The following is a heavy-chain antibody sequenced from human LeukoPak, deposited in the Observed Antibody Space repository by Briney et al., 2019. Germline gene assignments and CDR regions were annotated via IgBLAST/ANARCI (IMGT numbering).Heavy chain of an antibody. CDR1: GFTFNGYE. J-gene: IGHJ4*02. CDR3: ARTSGTYFDY. V-gene: IGHV3-48*03. Sequence: GGSLRLSCAASGFTFNGYEMNWVRQAPGKGLEWVSYISSSGSTIYYADSVKGRFTISRDNAKNSLYLQMNSLRAGDTAVYYCARTSGTYFDYWGQGTLVTVSS. CDR2: ISSSGSTI. D-gene: IGHD1-26*01.